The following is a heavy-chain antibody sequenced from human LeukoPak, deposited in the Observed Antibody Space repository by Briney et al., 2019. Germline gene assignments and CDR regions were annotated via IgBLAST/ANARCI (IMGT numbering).Heavy chain of an antibody. D-gene: IGHD4/OR15-4a*01. J-gene: IGHJ1*01. Sequence: SETLSLTCAVYGGSFSGYYWSWIRQPPGKGLEWIGEINHSGSTNYNPSLKSRVTISVDTSKNQFSLKLSSVTAADTAVYYCARGLSGGGASGSGNFQHWGQGTLVTVSS. CDR3: ARGLSGGGASGSGNFQH. CDR1: GGSFSGYY. V-gene: IGHV4-34*01. CDR2: INHSGST.